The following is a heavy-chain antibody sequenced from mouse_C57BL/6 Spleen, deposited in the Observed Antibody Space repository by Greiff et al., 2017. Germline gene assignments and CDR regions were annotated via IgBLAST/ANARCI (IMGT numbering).Heavy chain of an antibody. D-gene: IGHD1-1*01. CDR2: FYPGSGSI. J-gene: IGHJ2*01. V-gene: IGHV1-62-2*01. CDR1: GYTFTEYT. Sequence: VKLQESGAELVKPGASVKLSCKASGYTFTEYTIHWVKQRPGQGLEWIGWFYPGSGSIKYNEKFKDKATLTADKSSSTVYMELSRLTSEDSAVYFCARHEDRGYYYGSSYLFDYWGQGTTLTVSS. CDR3: ARHEDRGYYYGSSYLFDY.